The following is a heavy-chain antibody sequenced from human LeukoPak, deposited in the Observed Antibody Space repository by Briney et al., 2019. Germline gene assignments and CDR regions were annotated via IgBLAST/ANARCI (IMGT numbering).Heavy chain of an antibody. V-gene: IGHV3-74*01. J-gene: IGHJ4*02. D-gene: IGHD5-24*01. Sequence: GGSLRLSCAASGFTFSSYWMHWVRQAPGKGLVWVSRINSDGSSTSYADSVKGRFTISRDNAKNTLYLQMNSLRPEDTAVYYCAKDDAWLQYGNWGRGTLVTVSS. CDR2: INSDGSST. CDR1: GFTFSSYW. CDR3: AKDDAWLQYGN.